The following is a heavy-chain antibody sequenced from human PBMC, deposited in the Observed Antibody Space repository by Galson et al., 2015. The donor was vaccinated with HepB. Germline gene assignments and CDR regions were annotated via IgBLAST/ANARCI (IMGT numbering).Heavy chain of an antibody. CDR3: AKVATRGQEDYGDLP. Sequence: SLRLSCAASGFTFSSYGMHWVRQAPGKGLEWVAVISYDGSNKYYADSVKGRFTISRDNSKNTLYLQMNSLRAEDTAVYYCAKVATRGQEDYGDLPWGQGTLVTVSS. CDR2: ISYDGSNK. CDR1: GFTFSSYG. J-gene: IGHJ5*02. D-gene: IGHD4-17*01. V-gene: IGHV3-30*18.